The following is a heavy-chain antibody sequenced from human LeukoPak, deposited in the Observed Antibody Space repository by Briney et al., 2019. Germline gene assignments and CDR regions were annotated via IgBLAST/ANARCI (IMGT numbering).Heavy chain of an antibody. CDR2: IYYSGST. CDR1: GGSISSYY. Sequence: SETLSLTCTVSGGSISSYYWSWIRQPPGKGLEWIGYIYYSGSTNYNPSLKSRVTISVDTSKNQFSLKLSSVTAADTAVYYCAREARILTPTEFDPWGQGTLVTVSS. V-gene: IGHV4-59*01. J-gene: IGHJ5*02. CDR3: AREARILTPTEFDP. D-gene: IGHD5-18*01.